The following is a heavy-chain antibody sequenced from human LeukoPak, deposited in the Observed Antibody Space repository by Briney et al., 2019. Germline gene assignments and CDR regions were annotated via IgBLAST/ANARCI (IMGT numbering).Heavy chain of an antibody. CDR1: GGSFSGYY. J-gene: IGHJ4*02. CDR3: ARDLYDILTGYYYFDY. V-gene: IGHV4-34*01. CDR2: INHSGST. Sequence: SETLSLTCAVYGGSFSGYYWSWIRQPPGKGLEWIGEINHSGSTNYNPSLKSRVTISVDTSKNQFSLKVNSVTAADTAVYYCARDLYDILTGYYYFDYWGQGTLVTVSS. D-gene: IGHD3-9*01.